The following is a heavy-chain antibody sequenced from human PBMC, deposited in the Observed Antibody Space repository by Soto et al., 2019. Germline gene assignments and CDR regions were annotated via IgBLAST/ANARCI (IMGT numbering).Heavy chain of an antibody. Sequence: GASVKVSCKASGGTFSSYAISWVRQAPGQGLEWMGGIIPIFGTANYAQKFQGRVTITADESTSTAYMELSSLRSEDTAVYYCASPSHPLSSRAFDYWGQGTLVTVSS. V-gene: IGHV1-69*13. CDR2: IIPIFGTA. D-gene: IGHD3-16*02. CDR3: ASPSHPLSSRAFDY. CDR1: GGTFSSYA. J-gene: IGHJ4*02.